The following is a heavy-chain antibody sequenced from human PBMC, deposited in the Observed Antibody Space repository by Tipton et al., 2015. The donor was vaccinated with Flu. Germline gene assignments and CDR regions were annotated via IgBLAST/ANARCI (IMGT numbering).Heavy chain of an antibody. CDR1: GFTLSSYA. J-gene: IGHJ4*02. D-gene: IGHD1-26*01. CDR3: AKDQVPSYSGSYIPMGFDY. CDR2: ISGSGGST. Sequence: SLRLSCAASGFTLSSYAMSWVRQAPGKGLEWVSAISGSGGSTYYADSVKGRFTISRDNSKNTLYLQMNSLRAEDTAVYYCAKDQVPSYSGSYIPMGFDYWGEGTLVTVSS. V-gene: IGHV3-23*01.